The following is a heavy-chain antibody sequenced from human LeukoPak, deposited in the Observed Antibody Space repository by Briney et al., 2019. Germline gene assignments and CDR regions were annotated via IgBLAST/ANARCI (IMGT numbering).Heavy chain of an antibody. Sequence: GGSLRLSCTASGFTFNSYAMAWVRQAPGQGLEWVSTITAAGNVPWYSDSVRGRFTISRDNAKNSLYLQMNSLRAEDTALYYCAKDGGRYSYGYSPPAYYFDYWGQGTLVNVSS. V-gene: IGHV3-9*01. J-gene: IGHJ4*02. CDR3: AKDGGRYSYGYSPPAYYFDY. CDR1: GFTFNSYA. D-gene: IGHD5-18*01. CDR2: ITAAGNVP.